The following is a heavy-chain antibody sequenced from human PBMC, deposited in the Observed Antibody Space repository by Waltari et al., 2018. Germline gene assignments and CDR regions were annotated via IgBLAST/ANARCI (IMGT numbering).Heavy chain of an antibody. CDR2: IYQSGST. V-gene: IGHV4-4*02. D-gene: IGHD6-13*01. Sequence: QVQLQESGPGLVKPSGTLSLTCAVSGGSISSSNWWSWVRQPPGKGLEWIGEIYQSGSTHYNPSLKSRVTISVDKSKNQFSLKLSSVTAADTAVYYCARDSLAAAGTGMEKYYFDYWGQGTLVTVSS. J-gene: IGHJ4*02. CDR3: ARDSLAAAGTGMEKYYFDY. CDR1: GGSISSSNW.